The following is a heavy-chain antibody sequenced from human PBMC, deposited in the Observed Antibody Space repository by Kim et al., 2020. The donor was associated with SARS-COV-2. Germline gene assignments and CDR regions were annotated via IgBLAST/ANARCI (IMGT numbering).Heavy chain of an antibody. D-gene: IGHD6-19*01. CDR2: ISSSSSTI. V-gene: IGHV3-48*02. CDR1: GFTFSSYS. J-gene: IGHJ6*02. CDR3: ARDLDVYSSGWYYYYYGMDV. Sequence: GGSLRLSCAASGFTFSSYSMNWVRQAPGKGLEWVSYISSSSSTIYYADSVKGRFTISRDNAKNSLYLQMNSLRDEDTAVYYCARDLDVYSSGWYYYYYGMDVWGQGTTVTVSS.